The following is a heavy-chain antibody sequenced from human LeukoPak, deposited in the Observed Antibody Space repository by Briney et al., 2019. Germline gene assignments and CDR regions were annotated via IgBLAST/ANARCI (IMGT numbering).Heavy chain of an antibody. Sequence: SETLSLTCTVSGDSISSYYWSWTRQPPGKGLEWIGDIYNSGSTNYNPSLKSRVTISVDTSKNQFSLKLSSVTAADTAVYYCARVANRGGRGDSYYFDYWGQGTLVTVSS. J-gene: IGHJ4*02. V-gene: IGHV4-59*01. CDR1: GDSISSYY. CDR3: ARVANRGGRGDSYYFDY. CDR2: IYNSGST. D-gene: IGHD2-21*02.